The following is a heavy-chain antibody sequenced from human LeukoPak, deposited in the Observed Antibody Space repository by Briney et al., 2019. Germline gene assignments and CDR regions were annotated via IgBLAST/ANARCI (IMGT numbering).Heavy chain of an antibody. CDR1: GFTFNNYQ. CDR3: ARGEYYFDY. V-gene: IGHV3-48*03. Sequence: GGSLRLSCAASGFTFNNYQMNWVRQAPGKGLECISYISSSGRTIYYADSLKGRFTVSIDNAKNSLYLRMNNLRAEDTAVYYCARGEYYFDYWGQGTLVTVSS. J-gene: IGHJ4*02. CDR2: ISSSGRTI.